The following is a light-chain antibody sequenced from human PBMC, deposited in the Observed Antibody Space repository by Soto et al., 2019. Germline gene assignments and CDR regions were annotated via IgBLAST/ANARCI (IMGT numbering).Light chain of an antibody. Sequence: DILLTQSPCTLSLSTGERATLSCRASQSVSNNYLAWYQQKPSQAPRLLIYGASNRATGIPDRFSGSGAGTDFTLTISRLEAEDFAVYYCQQYGSSGTFGQGTKV. CDR1: QSVSNNY. J-gene: IGKJ1*01. V-gene: IGKV3-20*01. CDR2: GAS. CDR3: QQYGSSGT.